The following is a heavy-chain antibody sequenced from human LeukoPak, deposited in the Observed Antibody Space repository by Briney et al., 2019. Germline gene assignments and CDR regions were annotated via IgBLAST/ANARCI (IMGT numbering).Heavy chain of an antibody. CDR2: ISDSSGTI. CDR1: GFTFNTYS. V-gene: IGHV3-48*01. Sequence: GGSLRLSCAASGFTFNTYSMNWVRQAPGKGLEWISYISDSSGTIYYADSVKGRFTISRDNAKNSLYLQMNSLRAEDTAVYYCARGPYGDYVDALDYWGQGTLVTVSS. J-gene: IGHJ4*02. D-gene: IGHD4-17*01. CDR3: ARGPYGDYVDALDY.